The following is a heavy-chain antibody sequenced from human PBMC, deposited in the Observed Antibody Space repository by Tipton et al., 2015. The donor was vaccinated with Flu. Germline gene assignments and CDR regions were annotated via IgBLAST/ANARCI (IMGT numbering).Heavy chain of an antibody. D-gene: IGHD3-22*01. CDR1: GFTSSSYA. Sequence: SLRLSCAASGFTSSSYAMSWVRQAPGKGLEWVSGISGSGYITYYTDSVKGRFTISRDNSKNTLYLQMNSLRAEDTAVYYCAKAASSGYYYADYWGQGTLVTVSS. CDR2: ISGSGYIT. CDR3: AKAASSGYYYADY. V-gene: IGHV3-23*01. J-gene: IGHJ4*02.